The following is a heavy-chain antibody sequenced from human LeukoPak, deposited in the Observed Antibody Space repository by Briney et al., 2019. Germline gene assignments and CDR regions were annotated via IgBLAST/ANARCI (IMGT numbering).Heavy chain of an antibody. Sequence: GGSLRLSCAASGFTFSDYYMSWIRQAPGKGLEWVSYISSSGSTIYYADSVKGRFIISRDNAKNSLYLQMNSLRAEDTAVYYCARCRAEDAFDIWGQGTMVTVSS. D-gene: IGHD1-14*01. CDR1: GFTFSDYY. J-gene: IGHJ3*02. CDR2: ISSSGSTI. CDR3: ARCRAEDAFDI. V-gene: IGHV3-11*01.